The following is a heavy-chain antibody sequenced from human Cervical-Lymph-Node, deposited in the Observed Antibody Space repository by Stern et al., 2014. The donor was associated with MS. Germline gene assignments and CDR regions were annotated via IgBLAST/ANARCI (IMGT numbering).Heavy chain of an antibody. Sequence: EVQLVESGGGLVQPGGSLRLSCAASGFTFSSYGMSWVRQAPGKGLEWVSGISASGGSTYYADSVKGRFTISRDNSKNTLYLQMNSLRAEDTAVYCCAKERETPKRLDGMDVWGQGTTVTVSS. CDR1: GFTFSSYG. CDR2: ISASGGST. D-gene: IGHD5-24*01. V-gene: IGHV3-23*04. CDR3: AKERETPKRLDGMDV. J-gene: IGHJ6*02.